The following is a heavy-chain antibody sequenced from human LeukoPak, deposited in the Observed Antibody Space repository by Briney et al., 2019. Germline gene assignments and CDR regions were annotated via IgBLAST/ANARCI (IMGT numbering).Heavy chain of an antibody. CDR3: ARDRGGTYYDFDY. CDR2: IYYSGST. V-gene: IGHV4-59*01. Sequence: SETLSLTCTVSGGSISSYYWSWIRQPPGKGLEWIGYIYYSGSTNYNPSLKSRVTISVDTSKNLFSLKLSSVTAADTAVYYCARDRGGTYYDFDYWGQGTLVTVSS. D-gene: IGHD1-26*01. CDR1: GGSISSYY. J-gene: IGHJ4*02.